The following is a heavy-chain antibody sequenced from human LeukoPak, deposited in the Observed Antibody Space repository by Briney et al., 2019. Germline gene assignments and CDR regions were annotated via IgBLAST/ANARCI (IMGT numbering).Heavy chain of an antibody. D-gene: IGHD3-3*01. V-gene: IGHV3-33*01. Sequence: GGSLRLSCAASGFTFSSYGMHWVRQASGNGLEWVAVIWYDGSNKYYADSVKGRFTISRDNSKNTLYLQMNSLRAEDTAVYYCARPFGVVISDAFDIWGQGTMVTVSS. CDR1: GFTFSSYG. J-gene: IGHJ3*02. CDR3: ARPFGVVISDAFDI. CDR2: IWYDGSNK.